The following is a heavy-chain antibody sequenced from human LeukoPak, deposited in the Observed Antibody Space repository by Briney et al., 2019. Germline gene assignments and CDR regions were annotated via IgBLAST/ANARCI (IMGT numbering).Heavy chain of an antibody. D-gene: IGHD3-16*01. J-gene: IGHJ3*02. CDR2: IYYSGST. CDR3: ARFWGEDAFDI. V-gene: IGHV4-31*03. Sequence: SETLSLTCTVSGGSISSGGYYWSWLRQHPGKGLEWIGYIYYSGSTYYNPSLKSRVTISVDTSKNQFSLKLSSVTAADTAVYYCARFWGEDAFDIWGQGTMVTVSS. CDR1: GGSISSGGYY.